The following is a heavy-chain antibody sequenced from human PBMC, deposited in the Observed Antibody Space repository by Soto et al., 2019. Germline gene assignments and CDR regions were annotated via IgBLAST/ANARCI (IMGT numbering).Heavy chain of an antibody. CDR2: ISSGSDYI. CDR1: GFTFSSYS. V-gene: IGHV3-21*01. CDR3: ARSPVGDAFNV. J-gene: IGHJ3*01. Sequence: EVQLVEAGGGLVKPGGSGRLSCAASGFTFSSYSMNWVRQAPGKGLEWVSSISSGSDYIFYAESVKGRFTISRDNAKNSLFLQMNSLKAEDTAVYYCARSPVGDAFNVWGQGTLVTVSS.